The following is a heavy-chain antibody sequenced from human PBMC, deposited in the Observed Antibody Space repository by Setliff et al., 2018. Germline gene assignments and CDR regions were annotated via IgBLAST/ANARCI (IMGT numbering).Heavy chain of an antibody. CDR3: ARVVPLGGTDR. D-gene: IGHD1-1*01. Sequence: SETLSLTCTVSGGSISSSSYYWGWIRQPPGKGLEWIGTIYYTGNTYYNPSLKSRVTISVDTSKNQFSLNLSSVTTADTAIYYCARVVPLGGTDRWGQGTLVTVSS. CDR1: GGSISSSSYY. CDR2: IYYTGNT. V-gene: IGHV4-39*07. J-gene: IGHJ5*02.